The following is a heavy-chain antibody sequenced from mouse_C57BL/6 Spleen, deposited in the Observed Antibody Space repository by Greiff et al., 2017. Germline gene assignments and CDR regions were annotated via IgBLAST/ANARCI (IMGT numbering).Heavy chain of an antibody. D-gene: IGHD4-1*01. CDR3: ARTGTYAMDY. V-gene: IGHV1-82*01. J-gene: IGHJ4*01. CDR1: GYAFSSSW. CDR2: IYPGDGDT. Sequence: VQLQQSGPELVKPGASVKISCKASGYAFSSSWMNWVKQRPGKGLEWIGRIYPGDGDTNYNGKFKGKATLTADKSSRTAYMQLSSLTSEDSAVYFCARTGTYAMDYWGQGTSGTVSS.